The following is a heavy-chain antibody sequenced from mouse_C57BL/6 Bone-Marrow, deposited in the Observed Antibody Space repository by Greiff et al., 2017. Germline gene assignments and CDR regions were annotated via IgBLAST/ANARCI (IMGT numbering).Heavy chain of an antibody. CDR3: ARESGWLLRLDY. D-gene: IGHD2-3*01. CDR2: IHPNSGST. Sequence: VQLQQPGAELVKPGASVKLSCKASGYTFTSYWMHWVKQRPGQGLAWIGMIHPNSGSTNYNEKFKSKATLTVDKSSSTAYMQLSSLTSEDSAVYYCARESGWLLRLDYWGQGTTLTVSS. CDR1: GYTFTSYW. V-gene: IGHV1-64*01. J-gene: IGHJ2*01.